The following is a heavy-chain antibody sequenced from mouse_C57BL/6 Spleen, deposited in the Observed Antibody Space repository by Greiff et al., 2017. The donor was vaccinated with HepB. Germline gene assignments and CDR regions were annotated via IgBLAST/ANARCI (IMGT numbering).Heavy chain of an antibody. CDR2: ISSGGSYT. V-gene: IGHV5-6*01. Sequence: EVQLQESGGDLVKPGGSLKLSCAASGFTFSSYGMSWVRQTPDKRLEWVATISSGGSYTYYPDSVQGRFTISRDNAKNTLYLQMSSLKTEDTAMYYGASYYYGSSGDYFDYWGQGTTLTVAS. CDR3: ASYYYGSSGDYFDY. D-gene: IGHD1-1*01. J-gene: IGHJ2*01. CDR1: GFTFSSYG.